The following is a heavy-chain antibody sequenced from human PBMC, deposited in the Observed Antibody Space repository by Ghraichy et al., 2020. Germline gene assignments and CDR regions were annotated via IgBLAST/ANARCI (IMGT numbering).Heavy chain of an antibody. J-gene: IGHJ3*02. Sequence: SVKVSCKASGGTFSTSAISWVRQAPGQGVEWMGGLIPILPPASYSQKFQGRITFTADESSSTAYMELSSLKSEDTAVYYCARDRAGGDAFDIWGQGTMVTVSS. V-gene: IGHV1-69*13. CDR3: ARDRAGGDAFDI. CDR2: LIPILPPA. CDR1: GGTFSTSA. D-gene: IGHD3-16*01.